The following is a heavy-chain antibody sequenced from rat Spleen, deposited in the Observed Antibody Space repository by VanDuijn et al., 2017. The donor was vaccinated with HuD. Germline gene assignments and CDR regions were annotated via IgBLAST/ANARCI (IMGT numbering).Heavy chain of an antibody. Sequence: EVQLVESDGGLVQPGRSLKLSCAASGLTFSDYGMAWVRQAPTKGLEWVATISYDGSSTYYRDSVKGRFTISRDNAKSTLYLQMDSLRSEDTAMYYCSRSMGRGFAYWGQGTLVTVSS. CDR1: GLTFSDYG. CDR3: SRSMGRGFAY. CDR2: ISYDGSST. D-gene: IGHD1-7*01. J-gene: IGHJ3*01. V-gene: IGHV5-29*01.